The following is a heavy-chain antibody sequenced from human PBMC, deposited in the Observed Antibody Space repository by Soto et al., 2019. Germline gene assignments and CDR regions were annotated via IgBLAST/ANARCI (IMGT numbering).Heavy chain of an antibody. CDR2: IKISTDVT. J-gene: IGHJ4*02. CDR3: ARHYSSEWHFVFHY. CDR1: CYTCITYC. Sequence: ASVKVSFKASCYTCITYCISWVLQSAGQGLEWMGWIKISTDVTNYARKFQGRVTMSTDTSTNTAYMELRGLTSDDTAVYYCARHYSSEWHFVFHYWGQGTRVTVS. V-gene: IGHV1-18*01. D-gene: IGHD3-22*01.